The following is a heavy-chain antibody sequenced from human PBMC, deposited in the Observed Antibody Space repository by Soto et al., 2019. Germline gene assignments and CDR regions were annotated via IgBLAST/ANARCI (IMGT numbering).Heavy chain of an antibody. J-gene: IGHJ6*02. CDR3: ARTSIPYYYGMDV. CDR2: IYPGDSDT. Sequence: GESLKISCKGSGYSFTSYWIGWVRQMPGKGLEWMGIIYPGDSDTRYSPSFQCQVTISADKSISTAYLQWSSLKASDTAMYYCARTSIPYYYGMDVWGQGTTVTV. CDR1: GYSFTSYW. V-gene: IGHV5-51*01.